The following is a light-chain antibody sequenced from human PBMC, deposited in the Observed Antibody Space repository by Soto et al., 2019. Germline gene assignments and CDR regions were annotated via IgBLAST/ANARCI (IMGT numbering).Light chain of an antibody. CDR3: QQFDFLPPYT. J-gene: IGKJ2*01. CDR1: HDIKNN. V-gene: IGKV1-33*01. CDR2: DAD. Sequence: DIQLTQSPPSLSASEGDRVTITCQASHDIKNNLNWYQQKPGKAPKLLIYDADNLQTGVPSRFSGSGAGTEFTFTIGSLQPEDVATYFCQQFDFLPPYTFGQGTKVEIK.